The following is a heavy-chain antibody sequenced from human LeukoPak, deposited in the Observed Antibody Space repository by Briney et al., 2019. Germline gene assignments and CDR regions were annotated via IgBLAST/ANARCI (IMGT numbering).Heavy chain of an antibody. J-gene: IGHJ3*02. V-gene: IGHV3-21*01. Sequence: PGGSLRLSCAASGFTFSSYSMNWVRQAPGKGLEWVSSISSSSSYIYYADSVKGRFTISRDNAKNSLYPQMNSLRAEDTAVYFCARERQDTILHSGAFDIWGQGTMVTVSS. CDR1: GFTFSSYS. CDR3: ARERQDTILHSGAFDI. CDR2: ISSSSSYI. D-gene: IGHD2-21*01.